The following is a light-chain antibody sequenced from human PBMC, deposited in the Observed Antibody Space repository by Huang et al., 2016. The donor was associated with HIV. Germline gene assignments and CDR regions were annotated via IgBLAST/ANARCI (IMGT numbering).Light chain of an antibody. CDR1: QGIRGS. J-gene: IGKJ1*01. Sequence: DIQMTQSPSSLSASIGDVVTITCRASQGIRGSLAWYQQKPGKAPELLLSDASKLESGVPSRFRGGGSGMFYTLAITSLQSEDFATYYCQQYYGTSWTFGQGTRV. V-gene: IGKV1-NL1*01. CDR3: QQYYGTSWT. CDR2: DAS.